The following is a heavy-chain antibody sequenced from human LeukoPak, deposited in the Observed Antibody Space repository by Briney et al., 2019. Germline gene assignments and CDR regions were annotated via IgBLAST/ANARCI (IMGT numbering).Heavy chain of an antibody. CDR3: AKGFIFGELLSTSVDY. CDR1: GYSFSNYA. V-gene: IGHV3-23*01. D-gene: IGHD3-10*01. CDR2: ISGSTGSGTTGIT. J-gene: IGHJ4*02. Sequence: GGSLRPSCAASGYSFSNYAMSWVRQAPGKGLEWVSSISGSTGSGTTGITYYSASVKGRFTISRDNSKNTLYLQMNSLRAEDTAVYYCAKGFIFGELLSTSVDYWGQGTLVTVSS.